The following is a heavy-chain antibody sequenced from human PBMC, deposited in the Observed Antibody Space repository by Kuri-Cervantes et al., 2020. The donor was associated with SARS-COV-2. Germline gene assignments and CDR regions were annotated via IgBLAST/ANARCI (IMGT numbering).Heavy chain of an antibody. CDR1: GGSISSGSFY. D-gene: IGHD6-19*01. V-gene: IGHV4-39*02. J-gene: IGHJ4*02. Sequence: ESLKISCTVSGGSISSGSFYWGWIRQPPGKGLEWIGNVYYNGITYYNPSLESRVSVSVDTSKNQFSLKLNSVTAADTAVYYCARDLNAVSMAGDASFDYWGQGTLVTVSS. CDR3: ARDLNAVSMAGDASFDY. CDR2: VYYNGIT.